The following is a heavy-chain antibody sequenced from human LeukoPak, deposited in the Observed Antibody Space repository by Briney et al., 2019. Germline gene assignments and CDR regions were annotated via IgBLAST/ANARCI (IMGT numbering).Heavy chain of an antibody. J-gene: IGHJ3*02. Sequence: TPSETLSLTCTVSGGSISSYYWSWIRQPPGKGLEWIGYTYYSGSTNYNPSLKSRVTISVDTSKNQFSLKLSSVTAADTAVYYCARHARGPRPARPFEAFDIWGQGTMVTVSS. V-gene: IGHV4-59*08. CDR1: GGSISSYY. CDR3: ARHARGPRPARPFEAFDI. D-gene: IGHD2-15*01. CDR2: TYYSGST.